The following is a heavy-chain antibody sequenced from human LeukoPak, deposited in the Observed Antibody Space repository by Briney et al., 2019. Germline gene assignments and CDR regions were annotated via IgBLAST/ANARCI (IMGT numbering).Heavy chain of an antibody. CDR3: ARGAATLQFDY. J-gene: IGHJ4*02. Sequence: SETLSLTCTVSGYSISSGYYWGWIRQPPGKGLEWIGSIYHSGSTYYNPSLKSRVTISVDTSKNQFSLKLSSVTAADTAVYYCARGAATLQFDYWGQGTLVTVSS. V-gene: IGHV4-38-2*02. CDR1: GYSISSGYY. D-gene: IGHD2-15*01. CDR2: IYHSGST.